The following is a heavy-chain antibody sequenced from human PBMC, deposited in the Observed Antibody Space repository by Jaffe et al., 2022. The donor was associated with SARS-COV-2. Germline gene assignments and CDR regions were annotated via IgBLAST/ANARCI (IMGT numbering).Heavy chain of an antibody. V-gene: IGHV3-23*01. J-gene: IGHJ6*02. Sequence: EVQLLESGGGLVQPGGSLRLSCAASGFTFSSYAMSWVRQAPGKGLEWVSAISGSGGSTYYADSVKGRFTISRDNSKNTLYLQMNSLRAEDTAVYYCAKSPNYDILTGRKEYYYYGMDVWGQGTTVTVSS. D-gene: IGHD3-9*01. CDR3: AKSPNYDILTGRKEYYYYGMDV. CDR2: ISGSGGST. CDR1: GFTFSSYA.